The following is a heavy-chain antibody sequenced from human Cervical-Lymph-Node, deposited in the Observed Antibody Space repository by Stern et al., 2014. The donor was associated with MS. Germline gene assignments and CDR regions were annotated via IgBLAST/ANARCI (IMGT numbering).Heavy chain of an antibody. Sequence: QVQLQESGPGLVTPSQTLSLTCTVSGGSISSGDYYWSWIRQSPGKGLEWIGYSYHSGGTYYNPSLESRVTISVGTSKSQFSLQLSSVNAPATALYYGARWGPIVAYYSVLDAWGQGTTVPVSS. V-gene: IGHV4-30-4*01. CDR1: GGSISSGDYY. D-gene: IGHD2-21*01. CDR2: SYHSGGT. CDR3: ARWGPIVAYYSVLDA. J-gene: IGHJ6*02.